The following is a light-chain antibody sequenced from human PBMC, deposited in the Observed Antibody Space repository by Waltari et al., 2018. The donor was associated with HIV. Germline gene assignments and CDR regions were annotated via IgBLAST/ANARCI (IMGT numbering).Light chain of an antibody. CDR3: SSYAGSNNYV. J-gene: IGLJ1*01. Sequence: TISCTGTSSDVGGYNYVSWYQQHPGKAPKLMIYEVSKRPSGVPDRFSGSKSGNTASLTVSGLQAEDEADYYCSSYAGSNNYVFGTGTKVTVL. CDR1: SSDVGGYNY. V-gene: IGLV2-8*01. CDR2: EVS.